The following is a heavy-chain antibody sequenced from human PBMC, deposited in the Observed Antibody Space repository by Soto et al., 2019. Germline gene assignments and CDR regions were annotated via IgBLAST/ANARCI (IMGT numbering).Heavy chain of an antibody. D-gene: IGHD3-9*01. CDR1: GGSISSSSYY. Sequence: SETLSLTCTVSGGSISSSSYYWGWIRQPPGKGLEWIGSIYYSGSTYYNPSLKSRVTISVDTSKNQFSLKLSSVTAADTAVYYCARLDWSTANWYFDLWGRGTLVTVSS. V-gene: IGHV4-39*01. CDR2: IYYSGST. J-gene: IGHJ2*01. CDR3: ARLDWSTANWYFDL.